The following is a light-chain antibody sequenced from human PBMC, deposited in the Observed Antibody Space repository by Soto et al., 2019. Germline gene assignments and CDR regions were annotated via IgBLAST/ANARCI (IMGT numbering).Light chain of an antibody. CDR3: QQYGSSPYT. CDR2: DAS. V-gene: IGKV3-20*01. Sequence: IVLTQSPGTLALSPGERATLSCRASQSVSSRSLAWYQQKPGQAPRLLIYDASSRATGIPDRFSGSGSGTDFTLTISRLEPEDCAVYYCQQYGSSPYTFGQGTKLEIK. CDR1: QSVSSRS. J-gene: IGKJ2*01.